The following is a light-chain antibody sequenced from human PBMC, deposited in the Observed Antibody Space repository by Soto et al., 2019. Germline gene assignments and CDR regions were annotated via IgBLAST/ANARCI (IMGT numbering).Light chain of an antibody. CDR3: QPRGT. CDR2: DAS. V-gene: IGKV3-11*01. CDR1: QSVSTY. J-gene: IGKJ5*01. Sequence: EIVLTQSPATLSLSPGERATLSCRASQSVSTYLGWYQQNPGQAPRLLIYDASNRATGIPARFSGSGSGTDFTLTISSLEPEDFAVYYCQPRGTFGQGTRLEIK.